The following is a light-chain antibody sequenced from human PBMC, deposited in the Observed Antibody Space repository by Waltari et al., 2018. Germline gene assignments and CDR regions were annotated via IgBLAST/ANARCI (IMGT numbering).Light chain of an antibody. J-gene: IGLJ3*02. V-gene: IGLV4-69*01. CDR1: RGPSPYA. CDR3: QTWGTGIWV. CDR2: IKSDGDF. Sequence: QLLLTQSPSASASPGASVKLTCTLSRGPSPYAAPWHHVQPGRGPRYLMKIKSDGDFTRGDGIPDRVSGSSSGAERYLIISSVQPEDEADYYCQTWGTGIWVFGGGTKVTVL.